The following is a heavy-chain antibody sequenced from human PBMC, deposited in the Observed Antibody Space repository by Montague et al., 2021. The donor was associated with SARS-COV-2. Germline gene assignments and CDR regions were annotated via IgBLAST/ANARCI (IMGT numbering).Heavy chain of an antibody. D-gene: IGHD4/OR15-4a*01. J-gene: IGHJ6*02. CDR3: ARDHMTILFMFYYYGMDV. Sequence: SETLSLTCIVSGGSISSYYWSWIRQPAGKGLEWIGRIYPSGSTKYNPSXXSRVTMSVDTSKNQFSLKLSSVTAADTAVYYCARDHMTILFMFYYYGMDVWGQGTTVTVSS. CDR2: IYPSGST. CDR1: GGSISSYY. V-gene: IGHV4-4*07.